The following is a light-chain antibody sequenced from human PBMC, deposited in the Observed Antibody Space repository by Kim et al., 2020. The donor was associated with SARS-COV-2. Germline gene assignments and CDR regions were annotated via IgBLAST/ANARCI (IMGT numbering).Light chain of an antibody. CDR3: QKYNSAPRT. CDR1: QSISEY. Sequence: ASVGARITLSCRASQSISEYFSSYQQRPGKVPHLLIYGASALRSGAPPRFSGSGSGTAFTLTISSLQADDVVAYYCQKYNSAPRTFGQGTKVDIK. CDR2: GAS. V-gene: IGKV1-27*01. J-gene: IGKJ1*01.